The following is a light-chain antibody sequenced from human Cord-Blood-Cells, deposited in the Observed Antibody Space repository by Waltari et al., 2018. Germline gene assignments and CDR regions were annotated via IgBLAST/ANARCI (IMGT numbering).Light chain of an antibody. CDR2: EVS. Sequence: QSALTQPPSVSGSPGQSVTISCTGPSSDVGSYNLVSWYQQPPGTAPKLMIYEVSNRPSGVPDRFSGSKSGNTASLTISGLQAEDEADYYCSSYTSSSTWVFGGGTKLTVL. CDR1: SSDVGSYNL. CDR3: SSYTSSSTWV. J-gene: IGLJ3*02. V-gene: IGLV2-18*02.